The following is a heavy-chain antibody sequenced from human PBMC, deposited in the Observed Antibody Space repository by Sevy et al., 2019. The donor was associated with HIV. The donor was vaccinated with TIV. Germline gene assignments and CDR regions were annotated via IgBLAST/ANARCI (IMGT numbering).Heavy chain of an antibody. CDR3: ARDYPNNYYDSSGTNYYYGMDV. CDR1: GFTFSSYW. J-gene: IGHJ6*02. V-gene: IGHV3-7*01. CDR2: IKQDGSEK. Sequence: GGSLRLSCAASGFTFSSYWMSWVRQAPGKGLEWVANIKQDGSEKYYVDPVKGRFTIPRDNAKNSLYLQMNSRRAEDTAVYYCARDYPNNYYDSSGTNYYYGMDVWGQGTTVTVSS. D-gene: IGHD3-22*01.